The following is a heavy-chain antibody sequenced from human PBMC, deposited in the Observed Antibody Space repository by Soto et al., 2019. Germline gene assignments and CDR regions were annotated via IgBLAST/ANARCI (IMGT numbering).Heavy chain of an antibody. D-gene: IGHD1-26*01. J-gene: IGHJ6*02. CDR1: GGSISSGGYS. CDR3: ARDELGTDGYYYGMDV. Sequence: PSETLSLTCAVSGGSISSGGYSWSWIRQPPGEGLEWIGYIYHSGSTYYNPSLKSRVTISVDRSKNQFSLKLSSVTAADTAVYYCARDELGTDGYYYGMDVWGQGTTVTVSS. V-gene: IGHV4-30-2*01. CDR2: IYHSGST.